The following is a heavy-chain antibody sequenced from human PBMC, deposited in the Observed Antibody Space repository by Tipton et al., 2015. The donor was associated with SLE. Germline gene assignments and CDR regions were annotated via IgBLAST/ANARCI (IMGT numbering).Heavy chain of an antibody. CDR2: INHSGST. D-gene: IGHD4-17*01. CDR1: GGSFSGYY. CDR3: ARGHYGDYPGAFDI. V-gene: IGHV4-34*01. J-gene: IGHJ3*02. Sequence: LRLSCAVYGGSFSGYYWSWIRQPPGKGLEWIGEINHSGSTNYNPSLKSRVTISVDTSKNQFSLKLSSVTAADTAVYYCARGHYGDYPGAFDIWGQGTMVTVSS.